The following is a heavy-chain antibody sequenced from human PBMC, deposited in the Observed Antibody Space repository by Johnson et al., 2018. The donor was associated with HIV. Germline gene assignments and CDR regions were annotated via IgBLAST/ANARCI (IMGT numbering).Heavy chain of an antibody. D-gene: IGHD2-15*01. CDR2: LYSAGSA. Sequence: VQLVESGGGVVRPGGSLRLSCASSGFTFSDYYMNWVRQTPGKGLEWVSILYSAGSAYYADSVKGRFTISRDNSKNTLYLQMNSLGAEDTAVYYCARGPHELVVVAATIAFDIWGQGTMVTVSS. CDR1: GFTFSDYY. V-gene: IGHV3-66*01. CDR3: ARGPHELVVVAATIAFDI. J-gene: IGHJ3*02.